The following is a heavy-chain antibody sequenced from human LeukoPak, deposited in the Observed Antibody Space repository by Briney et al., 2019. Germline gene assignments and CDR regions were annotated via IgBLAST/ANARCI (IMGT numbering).Heavy chain of an antibody. CDR2: IKSKTDGETT. Sequence: GGSLRLSCAASGFTFSSYAMSWVRQAPGKGLEWIGRIKSKTDGETTNYAEPVRGRFTISRDDSKSAVYLQMNSLKIEDTAVYYCTTDLGTYYHGSQRLIPIDYWGQGTLVTVSS. CDR1: GFTFSSYA. D-gene: IGHD3-10*01. CDR3: TTDLGTYYHGSQRLIPIDY. V-gene: IGHV3-15*01. J-gene: IGHJ4*02.